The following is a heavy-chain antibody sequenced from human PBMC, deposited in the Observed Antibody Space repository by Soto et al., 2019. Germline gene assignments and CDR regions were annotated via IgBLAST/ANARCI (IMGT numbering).Heavy chain of an antibody. CDR3: AREDRDRETGLVPAAIDGMDV. CDR1: GGTFSRYS. D-gene: IGHD2-2*01. Sequence: QVQLVQCGAEVKKPGSSVKVSCKASGGTFSRYSITWVRQAPGHGLEWIGRIIPSFGIASYAQKFQGRVTSTADESTRTAYMELSSLRSDDTAVYYCAREDRDRETGLVPAAIDGMDVWGQGTTVTVSS. CDR2: IIPSFGIA. V-gene: IGHV1-69*08. J-gene: IGHJ6*02.